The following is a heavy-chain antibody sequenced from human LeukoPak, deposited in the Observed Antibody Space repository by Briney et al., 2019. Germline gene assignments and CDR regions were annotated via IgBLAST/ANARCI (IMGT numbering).Heavy chain of an antibody. Sequence: SVKVSCKASGGTFSSYAISWVRQAPGQGLEWMGRIIPILGIANYAQKFQGRVTITADKSTSTAYMELSSLRSEDTAVYYCASLDYGDYGDFDYWGQGTLVTVFS. CDR2: IIPILGIA. CDR3: ASLDYGDYGDFDY. V-gene: IGHV1-69*04. J-gene: IGHJ4*02. CDR1: GGTFSSYA. D-gene: IGHD4-17*01.